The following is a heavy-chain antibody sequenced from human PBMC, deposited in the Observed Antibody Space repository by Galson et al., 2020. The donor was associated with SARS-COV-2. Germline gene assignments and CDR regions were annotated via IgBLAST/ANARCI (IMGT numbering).Heavy chain of an antibody. CDR3: AANDYGDYGNDY. V-gene: IGHV1-58*01. Sequence: SVKVSCKASGFTFTDSALQWVRQARGQRLEWIGWIVVGSPNTDYAQKFQERVTITWDMSTSTAYMELSSLTSEDTAVYYCAANDYGDYGNDYWGQGTLVIVTS. CDR2: IVVGSPNT. CDR1: GFTFTDSA. D-gene: IGHD4-17*01. J-gene: IGHJ4*02.